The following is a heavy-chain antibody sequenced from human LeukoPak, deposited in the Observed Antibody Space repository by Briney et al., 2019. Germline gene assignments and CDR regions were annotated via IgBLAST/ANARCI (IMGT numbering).Heavy chain of an antibody. CDR3: AANGYSSSWYKGGWFDP. D-gene: IGHD6-13*01. CDR2: ISAYNGNT. Sequence: ASVKVSCKASGYTFTSCGISWVRQAPGQGLEWMGWISAYNGNTNYAQKLQGRVTMTTDTSTSTAYMELRSLRSDDTAVYYCAANGYSSSWYKGGWFDPWGQGTLVTVSS. CDR1: GYTFTSCG. J-gene: IGHJ5*02. V-gene: IGHV1-18*01.